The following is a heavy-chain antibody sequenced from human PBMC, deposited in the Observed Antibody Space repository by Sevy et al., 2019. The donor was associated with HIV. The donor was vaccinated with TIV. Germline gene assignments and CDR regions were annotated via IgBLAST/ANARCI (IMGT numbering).Heavy chain of an antibody. CDR2: ISWDGGST. CDR3: AKDIGYSSSXRGIDY. CDR1: GFTFDDYA. V-gene: IGHV3-43D*03. D-gene: IGHD6-13*01. J-gene: IGHJ4*02. Sequence: GGSLRLSCAAXGFTFDDYAMHWVRQAPGKGLEWVSLISWDGGSTYYADSVKGRFTISRDNSKNSLYLQMNSRRAEDTALYYCAKDIGYSSSXRGIDYWGQGTLVTVSS.